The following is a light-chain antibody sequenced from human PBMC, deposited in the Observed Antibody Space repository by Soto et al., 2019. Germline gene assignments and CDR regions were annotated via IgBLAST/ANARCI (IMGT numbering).Light chain of an antibody. CDR1: QSVSSNY. V-gene: IGKV3-20*01. CDR3: QQYGSSPT. CDR2: GAS. Sequence: EIVLTQSPGNLSLSPGERATLSCSASQSVSSNYLAWYQQKPGHAPRLLIFGASSRATGIPDRFSGSGSGTDFTLTISRLEPEDFAVYYCQQYGSSPTFGQGTKVDIK. J-gene: IGKJ1*01.